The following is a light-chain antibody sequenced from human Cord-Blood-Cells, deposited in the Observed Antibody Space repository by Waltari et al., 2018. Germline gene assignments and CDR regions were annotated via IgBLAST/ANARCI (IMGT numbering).Light chain of an antibody. Sequence: ELVFTQSPGTLSLSPGERATLSCRASQSVSSSYLAWYQQKPGQAPRLLIYGASSRATGIPDRFSGSGSETDFTLTISRLEPEDFAVYYCQQYGSSPPYSFGQGTKLEIK. CDR2: GAS. V-gene: IGKV3-20*01. CDR3: QQYGSSPPYS. J-gene: IGKJ2*03. CDR1: QSVSSSY.